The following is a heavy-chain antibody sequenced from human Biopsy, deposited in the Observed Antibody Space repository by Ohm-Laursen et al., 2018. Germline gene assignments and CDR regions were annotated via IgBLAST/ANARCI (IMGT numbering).Heavy chain of an antibody. J-gene: IGHJ4*02. CDR3: ARNTGWYGDLYYFDY. D-gene: IGHD6-19*01. CDR1: GYSFTSYY. CDR2: INPSGSTT. V-gene: IGHV1-46*01. Sequence: SSVKVSCKPSGYSFTSYYMHWVRQAPGQGLEWMGMINPSGSTTNYPQIFQGRVTMTRDTSKSTVYMELSSLRSADTAVYFCARNTGWYGDLYYFDYWGPGTLVTVSS.